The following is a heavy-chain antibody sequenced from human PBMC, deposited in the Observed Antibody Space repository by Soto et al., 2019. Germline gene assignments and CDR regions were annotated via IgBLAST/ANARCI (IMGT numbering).Heavy chain of an antibody. Sequence: EVQLVESGGGLVKPGGSLRLSCAASGFTFSSYSMNWVRQAPGKGLEWVSSISSSSSYIYYADSVKGRFTISRDNGKNSLYLQMNSLRAEDTAVYYCARDGAYCSGGSCFQTEYFQQWGQGTLVTVSS. CDR3: ARDGAYCSGGSCFQTEYFQQ. D-gene: IGHD2-15*01. V-gene: IGHV3-21*01. J-gene: IGHJ1*01. CDR1: GFTFSSYS. CDR2: ISSSSSYI.